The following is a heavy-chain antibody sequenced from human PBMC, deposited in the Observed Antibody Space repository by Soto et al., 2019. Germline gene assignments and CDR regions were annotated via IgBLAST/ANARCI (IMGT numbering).Heavy chain of an antibody. CDR3: ARDYPVDYYDSSGTLDY. Sequence: ASVKVSCKASGYTFASYYMHWVRQAPGQGFEWMGIINPSGGSTSYAQKFQGRVTMTRDTSTSTVYMELSSLRSEDTAVYYCARDYPVDYYDSSGTLDYWGQGTLVTVSS. V-gene: IGHV1-46*01. J-gene: IGHJ4*02. CDR2: INPSGGST. CDR1: GYTFASYY. D-gene: IGHD3-22*01.